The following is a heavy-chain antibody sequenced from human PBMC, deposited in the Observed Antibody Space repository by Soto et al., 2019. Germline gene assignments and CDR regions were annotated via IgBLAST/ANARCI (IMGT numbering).Heavy chain of an antibody. CDR2: VSGDRYAS. CDR1: GFTFSSNA. J-gene: IGHJ4*03. D-gene: IGHD3-10*01. V-gene: IGHV3-23*01. Sequence: EVRLLESGGGLVQPGGSLRLSCAGSGFTFSSNAMSWVRQAPGKGLEWVSSVSGDRYASDYADSVKGRFTVSRHNSKNTLYLQMNSLRAEDTAVYYCAKRHYYGSGSFALATWGQGTLVTVSS. CDR3: AKRHYYGSGSFALAT.